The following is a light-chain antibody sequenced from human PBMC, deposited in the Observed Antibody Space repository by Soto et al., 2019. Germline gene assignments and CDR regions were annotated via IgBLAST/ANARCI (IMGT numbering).Light chain of an antibody. CDR2: GAS. Sequence: EIVLTQSPGTLSLSPVERATLSCRSSQSVSSSYLAWYQQKPGQPPRLLIYGASSRATGIPDRFSGSGSGTDFILTISRLEPEDFAVYWCQQYGYSPRTCGQGTKVDIK. CDR1: QSVSSSY. J-gene: IGKJ2*01. CDR3: QQYGYSPRT. V-gene: IGKV3-20*01.